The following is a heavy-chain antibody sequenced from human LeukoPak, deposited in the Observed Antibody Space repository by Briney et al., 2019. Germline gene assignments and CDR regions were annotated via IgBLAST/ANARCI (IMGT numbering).Heavy chain of an antibody. CDR1: GYSFSNYW. V-gene: IGHV5-51*01. D-gene: IGHD5-24*01. CDR3: ARKTDNSFDY. Sequence: GESLKISCQGSGYSFSNYWIGWVRQMPGKGLEWMGMIFPSDSDTRYGPSFQGQVTISADKSISTAYLQWSSPKASDTAMYYCARKTDNSFDYWGQGTVVTVSS. CDR2: IFPSDSDT. J-gene: IGHJ4*02.